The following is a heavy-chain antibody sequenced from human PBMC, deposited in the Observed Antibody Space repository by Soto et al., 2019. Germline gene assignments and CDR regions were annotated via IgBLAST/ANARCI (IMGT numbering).Heavy chain of an antibody. CDR1: GGTFSSYA. CDR2: IIPIFGTA. Sequence: RASVKVSCKASGGTFSSYAISWVRQAPGQGLEWMGGIIPIFGTANYAQKFQGRVTITADESTSTAYMELSSLRSEDTAVYYCARFQRKGSIPAIEARPEPGYYYYGMDVWGQGTTVTVSS. V-gene: IGHV1-69*13. CDR3: ARFQRKGSIPAIEARPEPGYYYYGMDV. J-gene: IGHJ6*02. D-gene: IGHD6-6*01.